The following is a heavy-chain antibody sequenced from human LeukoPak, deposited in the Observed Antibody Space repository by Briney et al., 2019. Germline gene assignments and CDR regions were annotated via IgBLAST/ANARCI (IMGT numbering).Heavy chain of an antibody. CDR1: GYSFTSYW. CDR3: ARHGFASWPLGGTYGGDY. CDR2: IYPGDSDT. Sequence: GESLKISCKGSGYSFTSYWIGWVRQLPGKGLEWMGIIYPGDSDTRYSPSFQGRVTISADKSISTAYLQWSSLKASDTAMYYCARHGFASWPLGGTYGGDYWGQGTLVTVSS. D-gene: IGHD1-26*01. V-gene: IGHV5-51*01. J-gene: IGHJ4*02.